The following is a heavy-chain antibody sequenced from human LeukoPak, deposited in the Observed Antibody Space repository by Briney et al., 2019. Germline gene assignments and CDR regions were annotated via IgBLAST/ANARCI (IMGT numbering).Heavy chain of an antibody. V-gene: IGHV3-20*04. J-gene: IGHJ4*02. CDR2: INWNGGST. D-gene: IGHD5-24*01. CDR3: ARLGPDGYNDAFDY. Sequence: GGSLRLSCAASGFTFDDYGMSWVRQAPGKGLEWVSGINWNGGSTGYADSVKGRFTISRDNAKNSLYLQMNSLRAEDTAVYYCARLGPDGYNDAFDYWGQGTLVTVSS. CDR1: GFTFDDYG.